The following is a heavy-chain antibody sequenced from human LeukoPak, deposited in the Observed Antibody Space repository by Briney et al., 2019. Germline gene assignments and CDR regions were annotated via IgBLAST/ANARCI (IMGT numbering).Heavy chain of an antibody. Sequence: GGSLRLFCAASGFTFRTYAMSWVRQAPGKGLEWVSGISDSGDGTYYAESEKGRFPISRDSHKNAVFLHINSLRADDTAKYFRAKDKAPRSWHTPSESWGQGNLVTVSP. CDR2: ISDSGDGT. J-gene: IGHJ5*02. D-gene: IGHD6-13*01. V-gene: IGHV3-23*01. CDR3: AKDKAPRSWHTPSES. CDR1: GFTFRTYA.